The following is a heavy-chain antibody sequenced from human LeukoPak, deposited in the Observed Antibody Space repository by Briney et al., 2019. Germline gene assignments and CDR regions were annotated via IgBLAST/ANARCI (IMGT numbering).Heavy chain of an antibody. D-gene: IGHD3-22*01. V-gene: IGHV1-2*02. CDR3: ARHNYYDSSGYEY. J-gene: IGHJ4*02. CDR2: INPNSGGT. CDR1: GYTFTGYY. Sequence: GASVKVSCKASGYTFTGYYMHWVRQAPGQGLEWMGWINPNSGGTNYAQKFQSRVTMTRDTSISTAYMELSRLRSDDTAVYYCARHNYYDSSGYEYWGQGTLVTVSS.